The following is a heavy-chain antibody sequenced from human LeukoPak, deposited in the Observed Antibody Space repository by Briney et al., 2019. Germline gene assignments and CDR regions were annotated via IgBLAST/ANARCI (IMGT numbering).Heavy chain of an antibody. CDR2: ISYDGSNK. CDR3: AKDLQMITFGGASMDV. D-gene: IGHD3-16*01. J-gene: IGHJ6*03. CDR1: GFTFSTYG. V-gene: IGHV3-30*18. Sequence: GGSLRLSCAASGFTFSTYGMRWVRQAPGKGLEWVAVISYDGSNKYYADSVKGRITISRDSSKNTLYLQMNSLRAEDTAVYYCAKDLQMITFGGASMDVWGKGTTVTVSS.